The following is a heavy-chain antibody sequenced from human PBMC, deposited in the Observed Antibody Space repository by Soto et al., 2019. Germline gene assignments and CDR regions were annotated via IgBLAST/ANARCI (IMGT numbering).Heavy chain of an antibody. CDR2: IIPIFGTA. D-gene: IGHD4-17*01. CDR3: ARDPYGVSMGDDAFDI. CDR1: GGTFSSYA. Sequence: ASVKVSCKASGGTFSSYAISWVRQAPGQGLEWMGGIIPIFGTANYAQKFQGRVTITADESTSTAYMELSSLRSEDTAVYYCARDPYGVSMGDDAFDIWGQGTMVTVSS. V-gene: IGHV1-69*13. J-gene: IGHJ3*02.